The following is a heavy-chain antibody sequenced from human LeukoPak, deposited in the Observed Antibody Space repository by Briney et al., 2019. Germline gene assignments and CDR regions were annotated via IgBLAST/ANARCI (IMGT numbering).Heavy chain of an antibody. CDR2: IYGGGST. J-gene: IGHJ6*02. D-gene: IGHD3/OR15-3a*01. CDR1: GFTVGTNY. V-gene: IGHV3-53*01. Sequence: PGGSLRLSCVASGFTVGTNYMNWVRQAPGKGQEWVSIIYGGGSTYHADSVKSRFTISRDNSKNTLYLQMNSLRAEDTAVYYCARILGQGPVYYHGMDVWGQGTTVTVSS. CDR3: ARILGQGPVYYHGMDV.